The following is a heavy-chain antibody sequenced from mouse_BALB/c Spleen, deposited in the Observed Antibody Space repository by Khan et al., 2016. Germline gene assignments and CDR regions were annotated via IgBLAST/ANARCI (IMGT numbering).Heavy chain of an antibody. D-gene: IGHD2-2*01. CDR1: GYSITSDYA. CDR2: ISYSGST. Sequence: EVQLQESGPGLVKPSQSLSLTCTVTGYSITSDYAWNWIRQFPGNKLEWMGYISYSGSTSYNPSLKSRISITRDTSKNQFFLQLNSVTTEDTATYYCAGGGYDEYWGQGTLVTVSA. J-gene: IGHJ3*01. CDR3: AGGGYDEY. V-gene: IGHV3-2*02.